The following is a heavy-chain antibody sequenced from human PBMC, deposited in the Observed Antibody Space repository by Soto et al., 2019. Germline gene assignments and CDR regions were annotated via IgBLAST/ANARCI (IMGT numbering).Heavy chain of an antibody. J-gene: IGHJ4*02. CDR1: GLTFSSYA. D-gene: IGHD6-13*01. Sequence: GGSLRLSCAFSGLTFSSYAMSRVRQGPGKGLEWVSTISGSGGSTYYADSVKGRFTISRDNSRDTLCLQMNNLRAEDTAVYYCAKGTVGSTLKQYYFEFCGQGTLVTVSS. CDR2: ISGSGGST. CDR3: AKGTVGSTLKQYYFEF. V-gene: IGHV3-23*01.